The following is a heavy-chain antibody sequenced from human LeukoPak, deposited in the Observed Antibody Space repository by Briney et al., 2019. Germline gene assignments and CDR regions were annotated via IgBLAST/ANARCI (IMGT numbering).Heavy chain of an antibody. CDR2: ISSSSSTI. D-gene: IGHD6-19*01. CDR1: GFTFSSYR. V-gene: IGHV3-48*01. CDR3: ARWYSSGWFDP. J-gene: IGHJ5*02. Sequence: GGSLRLSCAASGFTFSSYRMNWVRQAPGKGLEWISYISSSSSTIYYADSVKGRFTISRDNAKNSLYLQMNSLRAEDTAVYYCARWYSSGWFDPWGQGTLVTVSS.